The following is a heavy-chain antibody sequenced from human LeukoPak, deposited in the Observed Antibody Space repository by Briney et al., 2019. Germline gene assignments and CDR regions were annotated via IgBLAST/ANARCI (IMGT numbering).Heavy chain of an antibody. V-gene: IGHV3-30*02. CDR1: GFTLSSYG. CDR2: IRYDGSNK. Sequence: PGGSLRLACAASGFTLSSYGMHWVRQAPGKGLEWVAFIRYDGSNKYYAESVKGRFTISRDNAKNTLYLQMNSLRAEDTAVYYCARDPAPQRHWGQGTLVTVSS. D-gene: IGHD6-25*01. J-gene: IGHJ4*02. CDR3: ARDPAPQRH.